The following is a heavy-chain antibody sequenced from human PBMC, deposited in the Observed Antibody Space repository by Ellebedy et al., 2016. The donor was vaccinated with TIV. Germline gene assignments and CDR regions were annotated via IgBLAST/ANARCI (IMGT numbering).Heavy chain of an antibody. J-gene: IGHJ4*02. CDR1: GFTVSSKY. CDR3: AGDLDV. V-gene: IGHV3-53*01. Sequence: PGGSLRLSCAASGFTVSSKYMNWVRQAPGKGLEWVSVIYSGGRTYYADSVKGRSTISRDNAESILYLQMNSLRVEDTAMYYCAGDLDVWGQGILVTVSS. D-gene: IGHD3-3*01. CDR2: IYSGGRT.